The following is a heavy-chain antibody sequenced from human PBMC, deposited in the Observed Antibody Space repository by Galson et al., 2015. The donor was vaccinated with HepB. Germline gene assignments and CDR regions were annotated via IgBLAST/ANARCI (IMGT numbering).Heavy chain of an antibody. CDR3: ARLTVDWWEDY. CDR2: FYTDGNT. Sequence: SLRLSCAVSGFTVNSNFMGWVRQAPGKGLEWVPVFYTDGNTFYADSVKGRFTVSRDSSKNTLYLQMNSLRAEDTAVYYCARLTVDWWEDYWGQGTLVTVSS. CDR1: GFTVNSNF. D-gene: IGHD1-26*01. V-gene: IGHV3-53*01. J-gene: IGHJ4*02.